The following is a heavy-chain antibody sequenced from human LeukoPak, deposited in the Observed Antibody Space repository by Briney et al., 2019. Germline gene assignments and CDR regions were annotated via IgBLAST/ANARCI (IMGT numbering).Heavy chain of an antibody. CDR2: IIPIFGTA. D-gene: IGHD3-3*01. J-gene: IGHJ3*02. CDR1: RGTFSSYA. Sequence: GASVKVSCKASRGTFSSYAISWVRQAPGQGLEWMGGIIPIFGTANYAQKFQGRVTITADESTSTAYMELSSLRSEDTAVYYCASRLEGITISPYDAFDIWGQGTMVTVSS. CDR3: ASRLEGITISPYDAFDI. V-gene: IGHV1-69*13.